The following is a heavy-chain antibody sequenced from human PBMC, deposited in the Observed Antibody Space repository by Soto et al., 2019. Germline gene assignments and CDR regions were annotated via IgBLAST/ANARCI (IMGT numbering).Heavy chain of an antibody. CDR1: GGSISSYY. D-gene: IGHD3-3*01. CDR3: ARLEYYDFWSGYYNPTHPCAFDI. CDR2: IYYSGST. V-gene: IGHV4-59*01. Sequence: SETLSLTCTVSGGSISSYYWSWIRQPPGKGLEWIGYIYYSGSTNYNPSLKSRVTISVDTSKNQFSLKLSSVTAADTAVYYCARLEYYDFWSGYYNPTHPCAFDIWRQGKMVTVS. J-gene: IGHJ3*02.